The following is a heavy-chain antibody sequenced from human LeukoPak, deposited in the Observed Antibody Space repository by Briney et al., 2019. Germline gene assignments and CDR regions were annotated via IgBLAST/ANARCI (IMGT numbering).Heavy chain of an antibody. J-gene: IGHJ4*02. V-gene: IGHV4-39*02. CDR3: AREVVTAPFDY. D-gene: IGHD2-21*02. CDR2: INHSGST. CDR1: GGSISSSSYY. Sequence: SETLSPTCTVSGGSISSSSYYWGWIRQPPGKGLEGIGEINHSGSTNYNPSLKSRVTISIDTSKNQFSLKLSSVTAADTAVYYCAREVVTAPFDYWGQGTLVTVSS.